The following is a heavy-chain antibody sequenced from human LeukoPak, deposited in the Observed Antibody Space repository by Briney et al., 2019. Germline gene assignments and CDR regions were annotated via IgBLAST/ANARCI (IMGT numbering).Heavy chain of an antibody. CDR1: GYTFTSYY. D-gene: IGHD3-3*01. J-gene: IGHJ5*02. Sequence: ASVKVSCKASGYTFTSYYMHWVRQAPGQGLEWMGIINPRGGSTSYAQKLQGRVTMTRDTSTSTVYMELSSLRSEDTAVYYCARWITIFGVVTPNHNWFDPWGQGTLVTVSP. V-gene: IGHV1-46*01. CDR3: ARWITIFGVVTPNHNWFDP. CDR2: INPRGGST.